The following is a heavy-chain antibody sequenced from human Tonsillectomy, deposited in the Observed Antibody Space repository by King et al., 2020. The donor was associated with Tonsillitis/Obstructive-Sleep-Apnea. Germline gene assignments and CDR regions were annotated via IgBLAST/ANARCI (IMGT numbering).Heavy chain of an antibody. V-gene: IGHV4-34*01. CDR3: AREGEATGAFDI. CDR1: GGSFSGYY. CDR2: INHSGST. J-gene: IGHJ3*02. Sequence: VQLPQWGAGLLKPSATLSLTCAVYGGSFSGYYWSWIRQPPGKGLEWIGEINHSGSTNYNPSLKSRVTISIDTSKNQVSLKLTSVTAADTAVYYCAREGEATGAFDIWGQGTMVTVSS. D-gene: IGHD3-16*01.